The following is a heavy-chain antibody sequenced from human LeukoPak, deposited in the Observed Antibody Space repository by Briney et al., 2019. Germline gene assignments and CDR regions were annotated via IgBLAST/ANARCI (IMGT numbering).Heavy chain of an antibody. D-gene: IGHD7-27*01. Sequence: GESLKISCKGSGYSFTSYWIGWERQMPGKRLEWMGIIYPGDSDTRYSPSFQGQVTISADKSISTAYLQWSSLRSEDTAVYYCARVWGRGSANWFDPWGQGTLVTVSS. CDR2: IYPGDSDT. CDR3: ARVWGRGSANWFDP. V-gene: IGHV5-51*01. J-gene: IGHJ5*02. CDR1: GYSFTSYW.